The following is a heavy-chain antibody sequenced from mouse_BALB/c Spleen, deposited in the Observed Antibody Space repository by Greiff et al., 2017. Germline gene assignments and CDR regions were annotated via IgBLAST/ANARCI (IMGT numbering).Heavy chain of an antibody. CDR1: GYTFTSYW. V-gene: IGHV1S81*02. CDR2: INPSNGRT. CDR3: ARGAGNWYFDV. Sequence: QVQLQQPGAELVKPGASVKLSCKASGYTFTSYWMHWVKQRPGQGLEWIGEINPSNGRTNYNEKFKSKATLTVDKSSSTAYMQLSSLTSEDSAVYYWARGAGNWYFDVWGAGTTVTVSA. D-gene: IGHD3-3*01. J-gene: IGHJ1*01.